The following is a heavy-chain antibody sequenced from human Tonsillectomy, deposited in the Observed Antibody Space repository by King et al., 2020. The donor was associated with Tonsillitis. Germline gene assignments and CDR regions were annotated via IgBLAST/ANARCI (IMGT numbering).Heavy chain of an antibody. J-gene: IGHJ4*02. V-gene: IGHV1-18*01. D-gene: IGHD2-15*01. Sequence: VQLVESGAEVKKPGASVKVSCKATGYTFSSYGISWVRQAPGQGLEWMGWISAYNGNRDYAQNLQGRVTMTTDTSTSTAYMELRSLRSDDTAVYYCAREGGSCSGGNCYSYDYFDYWGQGTLVTVSS. CDR2: ISAYNGNR. CDR1: GYTFSSYG. CDR3: AREGGSCSGGNCYSYDYFDY.